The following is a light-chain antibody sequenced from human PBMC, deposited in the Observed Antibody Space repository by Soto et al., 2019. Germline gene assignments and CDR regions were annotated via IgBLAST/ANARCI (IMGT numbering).Light chain of an antibody. Sequence: QSALTQPASVSGSPGQSITICCNGTSGDIGSYNRVSWYQQHPGKAPKLIIYEVTDRPSGVSNRFSGSKSGNTASLTISGLQAEDEAEYYCCSYTNINTRACVFGTGTKVTVL. CDR3: CSYTNINTRACV. CDR2: EVT. V-gene: IGLV2-14*01. J-gene: IGLJ1*01. CDR1: SGDIGSYNR.